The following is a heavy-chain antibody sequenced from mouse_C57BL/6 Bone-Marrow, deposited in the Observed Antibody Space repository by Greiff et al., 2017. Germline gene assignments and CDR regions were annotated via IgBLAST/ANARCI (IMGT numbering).Heavy chain of an antibody. D-gene: IGHD2-3*01. J-gene: IGHJ2*01. CDR1: GYTFTSYW. V-gene: IGHV1-52*01. CDR3: ARRGYEAYFDY. Sequence: QVQLQQPGAELVRPGSSVKLSCKASGYTFTSYWMHWVKQRPIQGLEWIGNIDPSDSETHYNQKFKDKATLTVDKSSSTAYMQLDSLTSEDSAVYYCARRGYEAYFDYWGQGTTLTVSS. CDR2: IDPSDSET.